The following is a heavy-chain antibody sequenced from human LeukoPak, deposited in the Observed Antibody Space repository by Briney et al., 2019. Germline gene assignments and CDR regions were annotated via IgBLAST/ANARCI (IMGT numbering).Heavy chain of an antibody. D-gene: IGHD1-26*01. CDR2: IYSGGST. J-gene: IGHJ3*02. CDR1: GFTVSSNY. V-gene: IGHV3-53*01. Sequence: PGGSLRLSCAASGFTVSSNYMSWVRQAPGKRLEWVSVIYSGGSTYYADSVKGRFTISRDNSKNTLYLQMNSLRAEDMAVYYCARIEWERLGRAFDIWGQGTMVTVSS. CDR3: ARIEWERLGRAFDI.